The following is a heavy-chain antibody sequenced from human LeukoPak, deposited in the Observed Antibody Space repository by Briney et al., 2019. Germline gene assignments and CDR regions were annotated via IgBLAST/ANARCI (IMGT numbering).Heavy chain of an antibody. CDR3: MMSLTAHYCYGMDV. V-gene: IGHV3-7*02. CDR2: IKQDGSEK. D-gene: IGHD2-21*02. CDR1: GFTFSSYG. J-gene: IGHJ6*02. Sequence: PGGSLRLSCAASGFTFSSYGMSWVRQAPGKGLEWVANIKQDGSEKYYVDSVKGRFTISRDNAKNSLYLQMNSLRAEDTAVYHCMMSLTAHYCYGMDVWGQGTTVTVSS.